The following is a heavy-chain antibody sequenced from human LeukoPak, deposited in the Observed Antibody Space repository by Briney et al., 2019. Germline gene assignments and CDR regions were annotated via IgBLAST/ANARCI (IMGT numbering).Heavy chain of an antibody. V-gene: IGHV3-23*01. D-gene: IGHD3-22*01. J-gene: IGHJ4*02. Sequence: GGSLRLSCAASGFTFSSYAMSWGRQAPGKGLEWVSAISGSGGSTYYADSVKGRFTISRDNSKNTLYLQMNSLRAEDTAVYYCAKKPLIVVVITETLFDYWGQGTLVTVSS. CDR2: ISGSGGST. CDR1: GFTFSSYA. CDR3: AKKPLIVVVITETLFDY.